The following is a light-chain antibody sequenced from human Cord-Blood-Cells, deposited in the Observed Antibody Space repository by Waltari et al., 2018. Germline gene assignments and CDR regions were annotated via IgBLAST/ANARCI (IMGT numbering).Light chain of an antibody. CDR1: QSVLYSSNNKNY. Sequence: DIVMAQSPYTLAVSLGRRDTLNCQSSQSVLYSSNNKNYLAWYQQKPGQPPKLLIYWASTRDSGVPDRFSGSGSGTDFTLTISSLEAEDVAVYYCQQYYSTPHTFGGGTKVEIK. J-gene: IGKJ4*01. V-gene: IGKV4-1*01. CDR2: WAS. CDR3: QQYYSTPHT.